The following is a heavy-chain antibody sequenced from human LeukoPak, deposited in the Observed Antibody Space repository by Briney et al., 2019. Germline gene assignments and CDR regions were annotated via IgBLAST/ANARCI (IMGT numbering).Heavy chain of an antibody. CDR2: IYTSGST. CDR1: GGSISSGSYY. J-gene: IGHJ4*02. D-gene: IGHD3-3*01. Sequence: PSETLSLTCTVSGGSISSGSYYWSWIRQPAGKGLEWIGRIYTSGSTNYNPSLKSRITISVDTSKHQFSLKLSSVTAADTAVYYCARGSAIFGVVIDYWGQGTLVTVSS. CDR3: ARGSAIFGVVIDY. V-gene: IGHV4-61*02.